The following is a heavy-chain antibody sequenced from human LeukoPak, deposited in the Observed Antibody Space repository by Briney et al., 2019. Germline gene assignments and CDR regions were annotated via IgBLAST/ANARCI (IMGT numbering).Heavy chain of an antibody. Sequence: LTCTVSGGSISSYYWSWIRQPPGKGLEWVSGISWNSGSIGYADSVKGRFTISRDNAKNSLYLQMNSLRAEDTALYYCAKDIRLGGDGPGWFDPWGQGTLVTVSS. V-gene: IGHV3-9*01. CDR1: GGSISSYY. CDR2: ISWNSGSI. J-gene: IGHJ5*02. D-gene: IGHD2-21*02. CDR3: AKDIRLGGDGPGWFDP.